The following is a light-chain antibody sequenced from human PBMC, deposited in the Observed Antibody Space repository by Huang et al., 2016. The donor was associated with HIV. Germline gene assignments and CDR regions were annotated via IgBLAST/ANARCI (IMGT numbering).Light chain of an antibody. CDR3: QKYDSAPRT. J-gene: IGKJ1*01. V-gene: IGKV1-27*01. CDR2: GAS. Sequence: DIQMTQSPPSLSAFAGARVTITCRANQAISNYLAWYQQTPGKVPKLLIYGASTLQSGVPSRFSGSGSGTDFTLTISSLQPEDVAVYFCQKYDSAPRTFGQGTRVEIK. CDR1: QAISNY.